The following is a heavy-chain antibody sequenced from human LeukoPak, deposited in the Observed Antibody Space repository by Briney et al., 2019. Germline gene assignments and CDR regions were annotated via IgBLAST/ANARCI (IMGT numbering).Heavy chain of an antibody. D-gene: IGHD1-26*01. Sequence: GGSLRLSCAASGFTFSNYGMHWVRQAPGKGLEWVAFIRFDGSDKYYADSVKGRFTISRDNSKSTLSLQMNSLRSDDTAVYYCAKDRWELSYWGQGTLVTVSS. J-gene: IGHJ4*02. CDR3: AKDRWELSY. CDR1: GFTFSNYG. CDR2: IRFDGSDK. V-gene: IGHV3-30*02.